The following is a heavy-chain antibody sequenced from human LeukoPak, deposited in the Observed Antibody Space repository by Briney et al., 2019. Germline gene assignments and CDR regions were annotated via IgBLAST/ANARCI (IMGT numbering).Heavy chain of an antibody. CDR3: AREVVDCSSTSCYEGDYYYYGMDV. CDR1: GYTFTGYY. Sequence: ASVKVSCKASGYTFTGYYMHWVRQAPGQGLEWMGWINPNSGGTNYAQKFQGWVTMTRDTSISTAYMELSRLRSDDTAVYYCAREVVDCSSTSCYEGDYYYYGMDVWGQGTTVTVSS. J-gene: IGHJ6*02. D-gene: IGHD2-2*01. CDR2: INPNSGGT. V-gene: IGHV1-2*04.